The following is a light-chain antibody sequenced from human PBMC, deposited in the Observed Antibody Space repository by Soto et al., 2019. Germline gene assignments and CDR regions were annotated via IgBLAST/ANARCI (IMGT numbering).Light chain of an antibody. V-gene: IGKV3-20*01. CDR2: GAS. J-gene: IGKJ1*01. CDR3: QQYGSSPTT. Sequence: MAMTQSPVTLSVSPGESATVYCGASQSVISILAWYHQKPGQAPRLLIYGASSRATGIPDRFSGSGSGTDFTLTISRLEPEDFAVYYCQQYGSSPTTFGQRAKVDI. CDR1: QSVISI.